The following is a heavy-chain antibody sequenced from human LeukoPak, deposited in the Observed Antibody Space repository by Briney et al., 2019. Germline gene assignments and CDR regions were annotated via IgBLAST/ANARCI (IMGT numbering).Heavy chain of an antibody. CDR3: AKENHRGCSSTSCYPVWFDP. V-gene: IGHV3-23*01. D-gene: IGHD2-2*01. CDR2: ISSRGGST. CDR1: GYTFSSYA. Sequence: PGGSLRLSCAASGYTFSSYAMSWVRQAPGKGLEWVSAISSRGGSTDYADSVKGRFTISRDNSKIKMYMQTNSLRAETTAVYYSAKENHRGCSSTSCYPVWFDPCGQGTLVTVS. J-gene: IGHJ5*02.